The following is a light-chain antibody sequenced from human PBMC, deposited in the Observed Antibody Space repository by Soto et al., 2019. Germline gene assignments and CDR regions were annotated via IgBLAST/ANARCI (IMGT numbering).Light chain of an antibody. V-gene: IGKV1-5*01. Sequence: DIQMTQSPSTLSGSVGDRVTITCRASQTISSWLAWYQQKPGKAPKLLIYGASTKATGIPARFSGSGSGTEFTLTISSLQSEDFAVYYCQQYNNWPRTFGQGTKVDIK. CDR2: GAS. J-gene: IGKJ1*01. CDR1: QTISSW. CDR3: QQYNNWPRT.